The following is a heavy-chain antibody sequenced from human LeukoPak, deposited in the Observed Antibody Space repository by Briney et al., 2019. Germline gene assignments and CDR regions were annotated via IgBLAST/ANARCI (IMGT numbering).Heavy chain of an antibody. Sequence: PGGSLRLSCAASGYTFTSYSMNWVRQAPGKGLECVSYISDGGETIYYAVSVKGRFTISRDNAKNSLYLQMNSLRAEDTAVYYCARDCGTTSCYDFPDFDYWGQGTLVTISS. CDR2: ISDGGETI. V-gene: IGHV3-48*01. J-gene: IGHJ4*02. CDR3: ARDCGTTSCYDFPDFDY. D-gene: IGHD2-2*01. CDR1: GYTFTSYS.